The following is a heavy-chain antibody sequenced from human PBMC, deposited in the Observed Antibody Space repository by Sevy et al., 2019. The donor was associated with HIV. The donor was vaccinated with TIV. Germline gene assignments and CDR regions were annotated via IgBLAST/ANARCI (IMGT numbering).Heavy chain of an antibody. CDR3: ASDSGTYTYYFDY. D-gene: IGHD1-26*01. CDR1: SESFRRYS. V-gene: IGHV4-34*01. CDR2: INHSGTT. Sequence: SETLSLTCAVYSESFRRYSWNWIRQSPEKGLEWIGEINHSGTTNYNPSLKSRVTISVDPSRNQFSLKLNSVTAADTAVYYCASDSGTYTYYFDYWGQGTPVTVSS. J-gene: IGHJ4*02.